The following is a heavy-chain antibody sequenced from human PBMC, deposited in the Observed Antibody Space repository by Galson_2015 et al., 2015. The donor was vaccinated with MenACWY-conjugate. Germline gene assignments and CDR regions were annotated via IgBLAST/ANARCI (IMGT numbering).Heavy chain of an antibody. CDR3: ARQLDAFDI. Sequence: ETLSLTCTVSGGSISSSSYYWGWIRQPPGKGLEWIGYIYYSGGTNYNPSLKSRVTISVDTSKNQFSLKLSSVTAADTAVYYCARQLDAFDIWGQRTMVTVSS. D-gene: IGHD5-24*01. J-gene: IGHJ3*02. CDR2: IYYSGGT. CDR1: GGSISSSSYY. V-gene: IGHV4-61*05.